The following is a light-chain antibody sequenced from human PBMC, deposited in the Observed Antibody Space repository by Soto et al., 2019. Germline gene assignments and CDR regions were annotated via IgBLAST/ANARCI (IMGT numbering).Light chain of an antibody. CDR3: QQSYSTPRT. J-gene: IGKJ1*01. CDR2: AAS. Sequence: DIQMTQSPSSLSASVGDRVTITCRASQSISNYLNWDQQKPGKAPKLLMYAASSLQSGVPSRFGGSGSGTDFTLTISSLQPEDFATYYCQQSYSTPRTFGQGPKVEIK. CDR1: QSISNY. V-gene: IGKV1-39*01.